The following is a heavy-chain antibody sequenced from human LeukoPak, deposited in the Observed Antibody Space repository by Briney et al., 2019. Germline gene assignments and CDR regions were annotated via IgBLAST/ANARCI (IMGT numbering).Heavy chain of an antibody. Sequence: PGGSLRLSCAASGFTFSSYWMHWVRQAPGKGLEWVAFIRYDGSNKYYADSVKGRFTISRDNSKNTLYLQMNSLRAEDTAVYYCAKGPHRGLELKSSPSLGGFDYWGQGTLVTVSS. CDR2: IRYDGSNK. D-gene: IGHD1-7*01. V-gene: IGHV3-30*02. CDR3: AKGPHRGLELKSSPSLGGFDY. CDR1: GFTFSSYW. J-gene: IGHJ4*02.